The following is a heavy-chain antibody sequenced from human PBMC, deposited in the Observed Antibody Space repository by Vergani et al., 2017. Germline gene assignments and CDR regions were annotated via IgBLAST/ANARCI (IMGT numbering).Heavy chain of an antibody. D-gene: IGHD3-10*01. Sequence: EVQLVESGGGLVQPGGSLRLSCAASGFTFSSYSMNWVRQAPGKGVGWVSYISSSSSTIYYADSVKGRFTISRDTSKNTLHLQINNLRVEDTAVYYCAGGNYYGSGTYVDPWGQGTLVTVSS. CDR3: AGGNYYGSGTYVDP. V-gene: IGHV3-48*01. J-gene: IGHJ5*02. CDR2: ISSSSSTI. CDR1: GFTFSSYS.